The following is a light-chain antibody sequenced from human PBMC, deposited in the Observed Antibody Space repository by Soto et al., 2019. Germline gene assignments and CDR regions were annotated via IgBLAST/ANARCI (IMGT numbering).Light chain of an antibody. J-gene: IGLJ1*01. CDR2: EVS. CDR1: SSDVGGYNY. V-gene: IGLV2-14*01. CDR3: GSYTSSSTLNV. Sequence: QSALTQPASVSGSPGQSITISCTGTSSDVGGYNYVSWYQQHPGKAPKLMIYEVSNRPSGVSNRFSGSKSGNTASLTISGLQAEDEADYYRGSYTSSSTLNVFGTGTKV.